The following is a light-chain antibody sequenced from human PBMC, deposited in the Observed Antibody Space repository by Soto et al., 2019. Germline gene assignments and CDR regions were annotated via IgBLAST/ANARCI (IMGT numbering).Light chain of an antibody. CDR1: QSISSG. CDR3: QQYNSYSQT. Sequence: DIQMTQSPATLSASIGYRVTITCRASQSISSGLAWYQQKPGRAPKVLIYKASSLESGVPSRFSGSGSGTEFTLTISRLQPDDFATYYCQQYNSYSQTFGQGTKVDIK. V-gene: IGKV1-5*03. J-gene: IGKJ1*01. CDR2: KAS.